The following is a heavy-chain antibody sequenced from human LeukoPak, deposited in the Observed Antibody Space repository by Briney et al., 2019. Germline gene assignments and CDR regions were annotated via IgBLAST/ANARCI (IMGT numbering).Heavy chain of an antibody. J-gene: IGHJ4*02. CDR3: AGGQEGYGDY. Sequence: ASVKFSCKPSGYTFTSYGISWVRQAPGQGLEWMGWISAYNGNTNYAQKFQDRVTMTTDTSTSTAYMELRSLRSDETATEYCAGGQEGYGDYWGQGTLVTVSS. D-gene: IGHD5-12*01. CDR1: GYTFTSYG. CDR2: ISAYNGNT. V-gene: IGHV1-18*01.